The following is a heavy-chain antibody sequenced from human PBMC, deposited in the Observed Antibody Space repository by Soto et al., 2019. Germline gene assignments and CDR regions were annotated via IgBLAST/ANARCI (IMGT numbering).Heavy chain of an antibody. CDR2: ISGSGGST. CDR1: GFTFSSYA. D-gene: IGHD3-22*01. CDR3: AKDWRVVVITLDY. V-gene: IGHV3-23*01. Sequence: PGGSLRLSCAASGFTFSSYAMSWVRQAPGKGLEWVSAISGSGGSTYYADSVKGRFTISRDNSKNTLYLKMNSLRAEDTAVYYCAKDWRVVVITLDYWGQGTLVTVSS. J-gene: IGHJ4*02.